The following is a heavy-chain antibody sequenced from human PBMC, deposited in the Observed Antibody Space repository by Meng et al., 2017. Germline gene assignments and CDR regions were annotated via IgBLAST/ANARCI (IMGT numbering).Heavy chain of an antibody. CDR2: ISSSSSYI. Sequence: GGSLRLSCAASGFTFSSYSMNWVRQAPGKGLEWASSISSSSSYIYYADSVKGRFTISRDNAKNSLYLQMNSLRAEDTAVYYCARDGARDSSGYGIDYWGQGTLVTVSS. CDR3: ARDGARDSSGYGIDY. D-gene: IGHD3-22*01. J-gene: IGHJ4*02. CDR1: GFTFSSYS. V-gene: IGHV3-21*01.